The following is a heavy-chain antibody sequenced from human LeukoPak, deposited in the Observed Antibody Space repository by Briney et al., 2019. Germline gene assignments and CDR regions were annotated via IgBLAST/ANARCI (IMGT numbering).Heavy chain of an antibody. CDR1: GYTFTSYG. CDR2: ISAYNGNT. D-gene: IGHD4-17*01. CDR3: ARVRGSTVTTSREYYFDY. Sequence: ASVKVSCTASGYTFTSYGISWVRQAPGQGLEWMGWISAYNGNTNYAQKLQGRVTMTTDTSTSTAYMELRSLRSDDTAVYYCARVRGSTVTTSREYYFDYWGQGTLVTVSS. V-gene: IGHV1-18*04. J-gene: IGHJ4*02.